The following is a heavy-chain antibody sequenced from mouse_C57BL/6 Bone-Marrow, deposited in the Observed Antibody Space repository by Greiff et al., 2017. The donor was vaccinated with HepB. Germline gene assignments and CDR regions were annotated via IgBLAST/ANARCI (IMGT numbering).Heavy chain of an antibody. CDR3: ARGDYYGSRR. Sequence: VKLMESGAELARPGASVKLSCKASGYTFTSYGISWVKQRTGQGLEWIGEIYPRSGNTYYNEKFKGKATLTADKSSSKAYMVLRSLTSEDSAVYFCARGDYYGSRRWGTGTTVTVSS. V-gene: IGHV1-81*01. J-gene: IGHJ1*03. CDR2: IYPRSGNT. CDR1: GYTFTSYG. D-gene: IGHD1-1*01.